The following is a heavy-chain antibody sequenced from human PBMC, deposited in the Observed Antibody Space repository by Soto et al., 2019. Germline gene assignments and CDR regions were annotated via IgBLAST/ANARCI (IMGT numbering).Heavy chain of an antibody. Sequence: GGSLRLSCAASGFTFSSYGMHWVRQAPGKGLEWVAVISYDGSNKYYADSVKGRFTISRDNSKNTLYLQMNSLRAEDTAVYYCAKPSRYFDWLSGSLYYWGQGTLVTVSS. CDR3: AKPSRYFDWLSGSLYY. V-gene: IGHV3-30*18. D-gene: IGHD3-9*01. J-gene: IGHJ4*02. CDR2: ISYDGSNK. CDR1: GFTFSSYG.